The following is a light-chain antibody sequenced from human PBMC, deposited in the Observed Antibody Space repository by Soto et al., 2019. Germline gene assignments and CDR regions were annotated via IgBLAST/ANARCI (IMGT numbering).Light chain of an antibody. V-gene: IGLV2-8*01. CDR1: SSDVGGYDF. Sequence: QSALTQPTSASGSPGQSVTISCTGTSSDVGGYDFVSWYQQHPGNAPKLMIFEVTKRPSGVPDRFSGSKSGNTASLTVSGLQAEDEAAYYCSSYAGSNNLRVFGGGTKVTVL. CDR3: SSYAGSNNLRV. J-gene: IGLJ3*02. CDR2: EVT.